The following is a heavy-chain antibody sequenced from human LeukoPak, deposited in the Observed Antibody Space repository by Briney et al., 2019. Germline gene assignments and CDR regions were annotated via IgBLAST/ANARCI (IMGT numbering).Heavy chain of an antibody. Sequence: ASVKVSCKASGYTFTGYYMHWVRQAPGQGLEWMGWINPNSGATTYAQKFQGRVTMTRDTSINTAYMELSRLRSDDTAVYYCARDSGGNFGCWGQGTPVTVSS. CDR1: GYTFTGYY. D-gene: IGHD2-15*01. J-gene: IGHJ4*02. CDR2: INPNSGAT. V-gene: IGHV1-2*02. CDR3: ARDSGGNFGC.